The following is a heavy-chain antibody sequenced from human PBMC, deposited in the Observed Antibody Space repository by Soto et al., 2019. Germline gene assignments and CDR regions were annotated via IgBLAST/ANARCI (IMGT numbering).Heavy chain of an antibody. V-gene: IGHV4-34*01. CDR3: ARHHVRGRTIAGAAEF. J-gene: IGHJ4*02. CDR2: INHSGNT. D-gene: IGHD6-13*01. CDR1: GGSFSCYY. Sequence: PSETLSLTCAVYGGSFSCYYWIWIRQPPGKGLEWIGEINHSGNTNYNPSLKSRVTISVDTSKNQPFLNLSSVTTADTAMYYCARHHVRGRTIAGAAEFWGQGTLVTVSS.